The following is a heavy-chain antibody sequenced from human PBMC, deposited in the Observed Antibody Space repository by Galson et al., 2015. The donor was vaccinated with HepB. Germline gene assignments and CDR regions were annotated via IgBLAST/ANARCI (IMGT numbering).Heavy chain of an antibody. CDR3: AKIRPRGSSTSCYLDY. V-gene: IGHV3-30*18. Sequence: SLRLSCAASGFTFSSYGMHWVRQAPGKGLEWVAVISYDGSNKYYADSVKGRFTISRDNSKNTLYLQMNSLRAEDTAVYYCAKIRPRGSSTSCYLDYWGQGTLVTVSS. CDR1: GFTFSSYG. D-gene: IGHD2-2*01. CDR2: ISYDGSNK. J-gene: IGHJ4*02.